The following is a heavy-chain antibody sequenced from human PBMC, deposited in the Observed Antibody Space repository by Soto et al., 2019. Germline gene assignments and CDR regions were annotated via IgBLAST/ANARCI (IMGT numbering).Heavy chain of an antibody. CDR2: ISDSGSTI. CDR1: GFPFSSYA. J-gene: IGHJ5*02. CDR3: TRDGS. D-gene: IGHD5-12*01. Sequence: PGGSLRLSCAASGFPFSSYAMNWVRQTPDKGLEWLSYISDSGSTIHYADSVKGRFTISRDNAKNSLYLQMNSLRADDKAVYYCTRDGSWGQGTLVTVSS. V-gene: IGHV3-48*01.